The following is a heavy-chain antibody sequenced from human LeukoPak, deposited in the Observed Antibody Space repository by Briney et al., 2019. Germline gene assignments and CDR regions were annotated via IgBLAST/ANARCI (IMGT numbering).Heavy chain of an antibody. V-gene: IGHV3-23*01. CDR2: ISGSGGST. CDR3: AKGGRGAAAADYYYYYMDV. CDR1: GFTFSSYA. D-gene: IGHD6-13*01. Sequence: GGSLRLSCAASGFTFSSYAMSWVRQAPGKGLEGVSAISGSGGSTYYADSVKGRFTISRDNSKNTLYLQMNSLRAEDTAVYYCAKGGRGAAAADYYYYYMDVWGKGTTVTVSS. J-gene: IGHJ6*03.